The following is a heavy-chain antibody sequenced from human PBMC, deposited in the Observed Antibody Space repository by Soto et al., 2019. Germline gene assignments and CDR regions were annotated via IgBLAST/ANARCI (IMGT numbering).Heavy chain of an antibody. D-gene: IGHD3-9*01. V-gene: IGHV4-34*01. CDR3: ARARVVLRYFDWSKSVYYYMDV. Sequence: SETLSLTCAVYGGSFSGYYWSWIRQPPGKGLEWIGEINHSGSTNYNPSLKSRVTISVDTSKNQFSLKLSSVTAADTAVYYCARARVVLRYFDWSKSVYYYMDVWGKGTTVTVSS. J-gene: IGHJ6*03. CDR1: GGSFSGYY. CDR2: INHSGST.